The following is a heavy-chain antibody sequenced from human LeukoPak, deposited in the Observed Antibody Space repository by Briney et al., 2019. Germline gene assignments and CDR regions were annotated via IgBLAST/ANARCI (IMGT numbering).Heavy chain of an antibody. D-gene: IGHD1-26*01. CDR1: GFTVSSNY. CDR2: IYSGGST. J-gene: IGHJ3*02. Sequence: LGGSLRLSCAASGFTVSSNYMSWVRQAPGKGLEWVSVIYSGGSTYYADSVKGRFTISRDNSKSTLHLQMNSLRPDDTAVYYCARDQIVGPGVVFDIWGHGTVVTVSS. CDR3: ARDQIVGPGVVFDI. V-gene: IGHV3-53*01.